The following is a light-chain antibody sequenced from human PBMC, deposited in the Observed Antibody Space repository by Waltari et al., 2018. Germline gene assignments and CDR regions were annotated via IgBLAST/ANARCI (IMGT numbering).Light chain of an antibody. CDR1: QTINNNF. J-gene: IGKJ4*01. V-gene: IGKV3-20*01. CDR3: QQYDGSVLT. CDR2: GAC. Sequence: RASQTINNNFLVWYQQKPGQAPRLIIHGACSRATGFPDRFSGSGSGTDFTLTISSLKPEESAVYYCQQYDGSVLTFGGGTKVEI.